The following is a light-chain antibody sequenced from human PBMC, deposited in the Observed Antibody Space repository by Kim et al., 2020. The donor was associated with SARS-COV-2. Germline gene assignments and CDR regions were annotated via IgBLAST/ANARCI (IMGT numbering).Light chain of an antibody. CDR2: GKN. Sequence: ALGQIVRIKCQGDSLRSYYASWYQQKPGHAPVLVIYGKNNRPSGIPDRFSGSSSGNTASLTITGAQAEDEADYYCNSRDSSGKDVVFGGGTQLTVL. CDR3: NSRDSSGKDVV. V-gene: IGLV3-19*01. J-gene: IGLJ2*01. CDR1: SLRSYY.